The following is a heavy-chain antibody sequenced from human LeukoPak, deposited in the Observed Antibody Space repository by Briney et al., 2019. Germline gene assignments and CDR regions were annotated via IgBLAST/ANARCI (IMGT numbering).Heavy chain of an antibody. CDR1: GGSFSGYY. J-gene: IGHJ4*02. CDR3: ARLHYYDSSEDY. V-gene: IGHV4-34*01. CDR2: INHSGST. Sequence: PSETLSLTCAVYGGSFSGYYWSWIRQPPGKGLEWIGEINHSGSTNYNPSLKSRVTISVDTSKNQFSLKLSSVTAADTAVYYCARLHYYDSSEDYWGQGTLVTVSS. D-gene: IGHD3-22*01.